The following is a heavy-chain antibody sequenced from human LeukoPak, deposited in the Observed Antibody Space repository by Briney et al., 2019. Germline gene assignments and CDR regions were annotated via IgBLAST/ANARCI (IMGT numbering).Heavy chain of an antibody. CDR2: ISYDGSNK. CDR3: ARDRLRAVTTGY. D-gene: IGHD4-17*01. V-gene: IGHV3-30*14. CDR1: GFTFSSYA. J-gene: IGHJ4*02. Sequence: GGSLRLSCAASGFTFSSYAMHWVRQAPGKGLEWVAVISYDGSNKYYADSVKGRFTISRDNSKNTLYLQMNSLRAEDTAVYYCARDRLRAVTTGYWGQGTLVTVSS.